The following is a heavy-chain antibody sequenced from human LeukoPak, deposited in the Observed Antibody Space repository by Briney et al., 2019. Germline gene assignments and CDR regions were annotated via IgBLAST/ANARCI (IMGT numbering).Heavy chain of an antibody. CDR1: GGSISSYY. D-gene: IGHD6-13*01. CDR2: IYYSGST. J-gene: IGHJ6*02. Sequence: SETLSLTCTVSGGSISSYYWSWIRQPPGKGLEWIGYIYYSGSTNYNPSLKSRVTISVDTSENQFSLKLSSVTAADTAVYYCARFNPARTAYSGSFYGMDVWGQGTTVTVSS. V-gene: IGHV4-59*01. CDR3: ARFNPARTAYSGSFYGMDV.